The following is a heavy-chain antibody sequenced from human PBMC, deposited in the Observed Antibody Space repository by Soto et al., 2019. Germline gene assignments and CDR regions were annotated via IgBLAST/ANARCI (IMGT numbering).Heavy chain of an antibody. Sequence: PSETLSLTCTVSGGSISSSSYYWGWIRQTPGKGLEWIGSIYYSGSTYYNPSLKSRVTISVDTSKNQFSLKLSSVTAADTAVYYCASQIAVAGSTWGQENLLTVSS. V-gene: IGHV4-39*01. CDR2: IYYSGST. D-gene: IGHD6-19*01. CDR3: ASQIAVAGST. CDR1: GGSISSSSYY. J-gene: IGHJ4*02.